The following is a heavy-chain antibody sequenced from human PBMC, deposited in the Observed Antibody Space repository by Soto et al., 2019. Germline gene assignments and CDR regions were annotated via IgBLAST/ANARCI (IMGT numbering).Heavy chain of an antibody. J-gene: IGHJ6*02. CDR3: AKPQTQARVYYGMDV. V-gene: IGHV3-23*01. CDR1: GFTFSSYA. Sequence: EVQLLESGGGLVQPGGSLRLSCAASGFTFSSYAMSWVHQAPGKGLEWVSAISGSGGSTYYADSVKGRFTISRDNSKNTLYLQMNSLRAEDTAVYYCAKPQTQARVYYGMDVWGQGTTVTVSS. CDR2: ISGSGGST.